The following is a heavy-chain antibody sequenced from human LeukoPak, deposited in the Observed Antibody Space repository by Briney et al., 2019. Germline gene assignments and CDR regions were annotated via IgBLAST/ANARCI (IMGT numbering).Heavy chain of an antibody. D-gene: IGHD2-2*01. CDR2: IISSSSSI. Sequence: GGSLRLSCAASGFTFSSYSMNWVRQAPGKGLEWVSYIISSSSSIYYADSVKGRFTISRDNAKNSLYLQMNSLRDEDTAVYYCARAPCSSTSCYPSYYFDSWGQGTLVTVSS. CDR1: GFTFSSYS. J-gene: IGHJ4*02. CDR3: ARAPCSSTSCYPSYYFDS. V-gene: IGHV3-48*02.